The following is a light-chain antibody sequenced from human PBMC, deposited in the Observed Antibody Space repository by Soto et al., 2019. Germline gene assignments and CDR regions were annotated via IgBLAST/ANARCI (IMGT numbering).Light chain of an antibody. Sequence: QSVLTQPASVSGSPGQSITISCTGTSSDVGSYNLVSWYQQHPGKAPKLMIYEFSKRPSGVSNRFSGYKSGNTASLTISGLQAEDEADYYCCSYAGSSTVVFGGGTKLTVL. CDR1: SSDVGSYNL. J-gene: IGLJ2*01. CDR2: EFS. V-gene: IGLV2-23*02. CDR3: CSYAGSSTVV.